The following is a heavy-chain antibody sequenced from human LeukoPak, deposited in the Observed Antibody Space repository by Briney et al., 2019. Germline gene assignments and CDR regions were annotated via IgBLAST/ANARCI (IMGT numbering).Heavy chain of an antibody. CDR2: IIPIFGTA. J-gene: IGHJ4*02. D-gene: IGHD3-22*01. V-gene: IGHV1-69*13. CDR1: GGTFSSYA. CDR3: ATRYRTPDYYDSSGYHDY. Sequence: GASVKVSCKASGGTFSSYAISWVRQAPGQGLEWMGGIIPIFGTANYAQKFQGRVTITADESTSTAYMELSSLRSEDTAVYYCATRYRTPDYYDSSGYHDYWGQGTLVTVSS.